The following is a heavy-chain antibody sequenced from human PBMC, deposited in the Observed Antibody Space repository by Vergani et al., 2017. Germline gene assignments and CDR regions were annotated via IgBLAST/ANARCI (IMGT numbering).Heavy chain of an antibody. CDR2: IIPIFGTA. D-gene: IGHD3-3*01. CDR3: ARAITIFGVVINYYYYGMDV. Sequence: QVQLVQSGAEVKKPGSSVKVSCKASGGTFSSYAISWVRQAPGQGLEWMGGIIPIFGTANYAQKFQGRVTITADESTSTAYMELSSLRSEDTAVYYCARAITIFGVVINYYYYGMDVWGQGTTVTVSS. V-gene: IGHV1-69*01. J-gene: IGHJ6*02. CDR1: GGTFSSYA.